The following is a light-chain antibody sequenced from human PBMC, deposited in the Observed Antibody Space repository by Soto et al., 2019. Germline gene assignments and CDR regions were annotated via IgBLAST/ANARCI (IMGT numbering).Light chain of an antibody. Sequence: EIVLTQSPGTLYLSPGERATLSCRASQTVSSNFLAWYQHRLGQPPRLLIYQAIVRAAGIPGRFSGSGSGTEFTLNISRLEAEDFAVYHCQQYTISPWTFGQGTKVEI. J-gene: IGKJ1*01. V-gene: IGKV3-20*01. CDR3: QQYTISPWT. CDR1: QTVSSNF. CDR2: QAI.